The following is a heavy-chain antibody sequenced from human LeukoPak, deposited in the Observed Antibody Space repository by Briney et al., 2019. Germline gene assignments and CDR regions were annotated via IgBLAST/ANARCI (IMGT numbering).Heavy chain of an antibody. CDR2: IIPIFGTA. Sequence: ASVKVSCKASGGTFSSYAISRVRQAPGQGLEWMGGIIPIFGTANYAQKFQGRVTITTDESTSTAYMELSSLRSEDTAVYYCARSSLDYYDSSGSKSFDYWGQGTLVTVSS. J-gene: IGHJ4*02. CDR3: ARSSLDYYDSSGSKSFDY. V-gene: IGHV1-69*05. CDR1: GGTFSSYA. D-gene: IGHD3-22*01.